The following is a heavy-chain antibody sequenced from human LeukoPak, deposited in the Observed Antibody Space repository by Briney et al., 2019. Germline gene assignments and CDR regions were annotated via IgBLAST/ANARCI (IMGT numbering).Heavy chain of an antibody. CDR2: IYYSGST. Sequence: PSETLSLTCTVSGGSISNYYWTWLRQPPGKGLVRIGYIYYSGSTKYNPSLKSRVTMSVDTSKNRFSLKLSSVTAADTAVYYCARHRGYCSSTSCSYNWFDPWGQGTLVTVSS. CDR3: ARHRGYCSSTSCSYNWFDP. J-gene: IGHJ5*02. CDR1: GGSISNYY. D-gene: IGHD2-2*03. V-gene: IGHV4-59*08.